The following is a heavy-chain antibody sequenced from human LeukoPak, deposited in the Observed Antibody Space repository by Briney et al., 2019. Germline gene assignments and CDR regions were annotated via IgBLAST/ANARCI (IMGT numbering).Heavy chain of an antibody. D-gene: IGHD3-3*01. CDR1: GFSFSSYS. CDR2: IGTNSIYV. Sequence: GGSLRLSCAASGFSFSSYSMTWVRQAPGKGLEWVSSIGTNSIYVYYADSVKGRFTISRVNSKDTLYLQMNSLRTEDTAMYKCARDKGLEWLAYYFDYWGQGILVTVSS. CDR3: ARDKGLEWLAYYFDY. V-gene: IGHV3-21*01. J-gene: IGHJ4*02.